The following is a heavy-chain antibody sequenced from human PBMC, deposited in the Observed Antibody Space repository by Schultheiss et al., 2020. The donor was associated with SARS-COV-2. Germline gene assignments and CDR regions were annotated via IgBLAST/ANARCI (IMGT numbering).Heavy chain of an antibody. CDR1: GYSFSSYA. Sequence: GGSLRLSCAASGYSFSSYAMHWVRQDPGKGLEWVVVISYDGGNKYYEDSLKGRFTMSRDNSRNTVYLQMSSLRGDDTAVYYCAKGFYGDHHFDDWGQGTLVTVSS. D-gene: IGHD2-21*02. V-gene: IGHV3-30-3*01. CDR2: ISYDGGNK. J-gene: IGHJ4*02. CDR3: AKGFYGDHHFDD.